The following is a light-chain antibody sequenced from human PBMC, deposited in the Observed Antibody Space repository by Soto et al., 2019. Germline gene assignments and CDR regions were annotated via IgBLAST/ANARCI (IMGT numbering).Light chain of an antibody. CDR2: ATS. CDR3: QRNS. Sequence: EIMLTQSPGTLSLSPGERATLSCRASQSISTNSLAWYQHKPGQAPRLLIYATSTRATGIPDRFSGSGSRTDFTLTISRLEPEDFAVYYCQRNSFGQGTRLEFK. CDR1: QSISTNS. J-gene: IGKJ2*01. V-gene: IGKV3-20*01.